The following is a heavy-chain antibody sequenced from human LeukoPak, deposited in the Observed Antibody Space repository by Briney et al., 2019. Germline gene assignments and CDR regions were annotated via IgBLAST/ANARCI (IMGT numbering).Heavy chain of an antibody. J-gene: IGHJ6*03. CDR1: GYSISSGYY. Sequence: SETLSLTCTVSGYSISSGYYWGWIRQPPGKGLEWIGSIYHSGSTYYNPSLKSRVTISVDTSKNQFSLKLSSVTAADTAVYYCARGTGTYWRSYMDVWGKGPRVTISS. CDR3: ARGTGTYWRSYMDV. V-gene: IGHV4-38-2*02. CDR2: IYHSGST. D-gene: IGHD1-1*01.